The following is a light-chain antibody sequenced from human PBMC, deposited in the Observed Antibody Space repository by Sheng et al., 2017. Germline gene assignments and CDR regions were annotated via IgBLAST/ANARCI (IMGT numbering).Light chain of an antibody. Sequence: EIVMTQSPATLSVSPGERATLSCRASQSVSTNLAWYQQKPGQAPRLLVYGASSRATGVPTRFSGSGSGTDFTLSISSLQSEDFAVYYCHHYNNWPQTFGQGTKVEVK. J-gene: IGKJ1*01. V-gene: IGKV3-15*01. CDR3: HHYNNWPQT. CDR2: GAS. CDR1: QSVSTN.